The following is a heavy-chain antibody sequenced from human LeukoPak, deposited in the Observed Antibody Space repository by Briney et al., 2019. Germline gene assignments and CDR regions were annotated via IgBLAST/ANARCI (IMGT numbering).Heavy chain of an antibody. CDR3: ARVLWDYSSSSNWFDP. V-gene: IGHV3-7*01. CDR1: GFTFSSYW. Sequence: GGSLRLSCAASGFTFSSYWMSWVRQAPGKGLEWVANIKQDGSEKYYVDSVKGRFTISRDNAKNSLYLQMNGLRAEDTAVYYCARVLWDYSSSSNWFDPWGQGTLVTVSS. CDR2: IKQDGSEK. J-gene: IGHJ5*02. D-gene: IGHD6-6*01.